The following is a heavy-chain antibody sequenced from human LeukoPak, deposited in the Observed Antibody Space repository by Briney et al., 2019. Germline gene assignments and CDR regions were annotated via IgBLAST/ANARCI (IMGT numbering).Heavy chain of an antibody. CDR1: GESFSGYY. V-gene: IGHV4-34*01. D-gene: IGHD2-15*01. Sequence: PSETLSLTCAVYGESFSGYYWSWIRQPPGKGLEWIGEINDSGSTNYNPSLKSRVTISVDTSKNQFSLKLSSVTAADTAMYYCAREEFCNGGGCSFDSWGQGALVTVSS. CDR2: INDSGST. CDR3: AREEFCNGGGCSFDS. J-gene: IGHJ4*02.